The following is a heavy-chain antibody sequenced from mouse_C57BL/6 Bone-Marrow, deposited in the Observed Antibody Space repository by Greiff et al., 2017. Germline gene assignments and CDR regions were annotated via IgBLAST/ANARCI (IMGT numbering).Heavy chain of an antibody. J-gene: IGHJ2*01. CDR1: GYTFTSYW. CDR2: IHPNSGSA. CDR3: ARERRRGNLDY. V-gene: IGHV1-64*01. Sequence: QVPLQQPGAELVKPGASVKLSCKASGYTFTSYWMHWVKQRPGPGLGWIGMIHPNSGSANYNEKVTNKATLTVDESSSTAYMQLSSLTSEDSAVYYCARERRRGNLDYWGQGTTLTVAS. D-gene: IGHD3-2*02.